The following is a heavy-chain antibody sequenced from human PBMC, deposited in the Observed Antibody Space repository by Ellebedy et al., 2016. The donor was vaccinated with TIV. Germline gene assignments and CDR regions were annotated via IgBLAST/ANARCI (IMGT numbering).Heavy chain of an antibody. CDR3: ARLKKGFGELYFDY. V-gene: IGHV4-39*01. J-gene: IGHJ4*02. CDR2: IYYSGST. D-gene: IGHD3-10*01. Sequence: SETLSLXXTVSGGSISSSSYYWGWIRQPPGKGLEWIGSIYYSGSTYYNPSLKSRVTISVDTSKNQFSLKLSSVTAADTAVYYCARLKKGFGELYFDYWGQGTLVTVSS. CDR1: GGSISSSSYY.